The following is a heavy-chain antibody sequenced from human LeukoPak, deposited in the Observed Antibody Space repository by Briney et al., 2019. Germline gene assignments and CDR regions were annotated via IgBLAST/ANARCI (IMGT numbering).Heavy chain of an antibody. J-gene: IGHJ4*02. Sequence: LETLSLTCTVSGGSISSYYWSWIRQPPGKGLEWIGYIYYSGSTNYNPSLKSRVTISVDTSKNQFSLKLSSVTAADTAVYYCASDILTGYYTAYWGQGTLVTVSS. CDR2: IYYSGST. V-gene: IGHV4-59*12. CDR1: GGSISSYY. D-gene: IGHD3-9*01. CDR3: ASDILTGYYTAY.